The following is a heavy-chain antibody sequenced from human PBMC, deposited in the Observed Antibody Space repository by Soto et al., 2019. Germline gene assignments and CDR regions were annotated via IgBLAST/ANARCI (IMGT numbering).Heavy chain of an antibody. Sequence: SDTLSLTCAVSGGSISSGGYSWSWIRQPPGKGLEWIGYIYHSGSTYYNPSLKSRVTISVDTSKNQFSLKLSSVTAADTAVYYCARELDDFPLWGKGTTVTVSS. J-gene: IGHJ6*04. CDR2: IYHSGST. D-gene: IGHD3-3*01. V-gene: IGHV4-30-2*01. CDR1: GGSISSGGYS. CDR3: ARELDDFPL.